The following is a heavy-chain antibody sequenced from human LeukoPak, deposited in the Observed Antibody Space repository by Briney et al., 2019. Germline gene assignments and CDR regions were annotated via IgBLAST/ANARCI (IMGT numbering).Heavy chain of an antibody. Sequence: SQTLSLTCAISGDSISSTSAVWNWIRQSPSRGLEWLGRTYYRSKWSSNYAVFVESRITINPDTSKNQFSLQLNSVTPEDTAVYYCARDYYDSSGYSHYDYWGQGTLVTVSS. CDR2: TYYRSKWSS. V-gene: IGHV6-1*01. CDR3: ARDYYDSSGYSHYDY. D-gene: IGHD3-22*01. CDR1: GDSISSTSAV. J-gene: IGHJ4*02.